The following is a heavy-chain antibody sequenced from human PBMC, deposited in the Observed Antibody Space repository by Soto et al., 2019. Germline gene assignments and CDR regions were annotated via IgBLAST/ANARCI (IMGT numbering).Heavy chain of an antibody. CDR1: GFTFSTYA. CDR3: AKLGYCYSASCSGFDY. Sequence: EVRLLESGGGLVQPGGSLRLSCAASGFTFSTYAMTWVRQAPGKGLEWVSTVSGGAFSSYYADSVKGRFTISRDNSKNTLYLQMESLRAEDTAVYYCAKLGYCYSASCSGFDYWGQGTLVTVSS. D-gene: IGHD2-2*01. V-gene: IGHV3-23*01. J-gene: IGHJ4*02. CDR2: VSGGAFSS.